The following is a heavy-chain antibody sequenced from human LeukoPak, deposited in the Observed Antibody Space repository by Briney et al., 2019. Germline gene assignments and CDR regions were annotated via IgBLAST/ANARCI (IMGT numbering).Heavy chain of an antibody. J-gene: IGHJ4*02. CDR3: ARDLHPRLTGYFDY. Sequence: GGSLRLSCAASGFTFSSYGMHWVRQAPGKGLEWVAVISYDGSNKYYADSVEGRFTVSRDNSKNTLYLEMKSLRADDTAVYYCARDLHPRLTGYFDYWGQGTVVTVSS. CDR1: GFTFSSYG. D-gene: IGHD3-16*01. V-gene: IGHV3-30*03. CDR2: ISYDGSNK.